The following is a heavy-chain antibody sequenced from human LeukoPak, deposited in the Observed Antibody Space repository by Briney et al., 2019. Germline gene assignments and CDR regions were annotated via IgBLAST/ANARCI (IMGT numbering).Heavy chain of an antibody. J-gene: IGHJ5*02. CDR1: GFTFSSYG. CDR2: ISYDGSNK. Sequence: PGRSLRLSCAPSGFTFSSYGMHWVRQAPGKGLEWVSLISYDGSNKYYADSVKGRLTISRDNSKNTLYLQMSSLRAEDTAVYYCAKAFSAYENWPPNWFDPWGQGTLVTVSS. D-gene: IGHD5-12*01. CDR3: AKAFSAYENWPPNWFDP. V-gene: IGHV3-30*18.